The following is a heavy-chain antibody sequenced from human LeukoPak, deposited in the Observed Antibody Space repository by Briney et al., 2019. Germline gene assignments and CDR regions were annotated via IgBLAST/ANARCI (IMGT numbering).Heavy chain of an antibody. CDR3: TRHGDIVGAEHFDY. J-gene: IGHJ4*02. CDR1: GFTFSGSA. V-gene: IGHV3-73*01. CDR2: IRSKANNDAT. D-gene: IGHD1-26*01. Sequence: PGGSLRLSCAASGFTFSGSAMHWVRQASGKGLEWVGRIRSKANNDATAYAASVKGRFIISRDDSKNTAYLQMNSLKTEDTAVYYCTRHGDIVGAEHFDYWGQGTLVTVSS.